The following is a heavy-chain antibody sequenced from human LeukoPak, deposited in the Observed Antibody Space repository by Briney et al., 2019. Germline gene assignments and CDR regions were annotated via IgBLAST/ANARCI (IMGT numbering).Heavy chain of an antibody. CDR2: IYYGGST. Sequence: KPSETLSLTCTVSGGSISSNTYYWDWIRQPPGKGLECIGSIYYGGSTYYNPSLKSRVIISVDTSKNQFSLKLGSVTAADTAVYYCARAYYYASSAFDIWGQGTMVTVSS. V-gene: IGHV4-39*01. D-gene: IGHD3-22*01. CDR3: ARAYYYASSAFDI. CDR1: GGSISSNTYY. J-gene: IGHJ3*02.